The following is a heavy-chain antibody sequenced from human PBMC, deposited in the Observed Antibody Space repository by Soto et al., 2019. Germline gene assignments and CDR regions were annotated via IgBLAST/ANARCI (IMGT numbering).Heavy chain of an antibody. CDR1: GFTFDDYA. Sequence: PGGSLRLSCAASGFTFDDYAMHWVRQTPGKGLEWVSGISWNSAIIGYADSVKGRFTISRDSSKNTVSLEMTSLRAEDTAVYYCAKGGRQWLVTSDFNYWGQGALVTVSS. J-gene: IGHJ4*02. CDR3: AKGGRQWLVTSDFNY. D-gene: IGHD6-19*01. V-gene: IGHV3-9*01. CDR2: ISWNSAII.